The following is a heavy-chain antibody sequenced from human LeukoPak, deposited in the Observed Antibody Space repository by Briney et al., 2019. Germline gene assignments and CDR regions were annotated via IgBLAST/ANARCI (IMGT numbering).Heavy chain of an antibody. CDR2: INHSGST. CDR1: CGYYSVYY. J-gene: IGHJ6*03. D-gene: IGHD2-15*01. Sequence: SETLSLTCAVYCGYYSVYYWLGIPEPPEKALEGMGEINHSGSTNYNPSLKTRVTISIDTPKNHFSLTLISVTAADTAVYSGARAGDIVAYSYYMDVWGKGTTVTVSS. CDR3: ARAGDIVAYSYYMDV. V-gene: IGHV4-34*01.